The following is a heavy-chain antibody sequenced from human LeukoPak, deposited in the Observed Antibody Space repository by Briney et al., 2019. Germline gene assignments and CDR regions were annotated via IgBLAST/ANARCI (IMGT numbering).Heavy chain of an antibody. V-gene: IGHV3-49*04. Sequence: PGGSLRLSCTASGFTFGDYAMSWVRQAPGKGLEWVGFIRSKAYGGTTEYAASVKGRFTISRDNAKNSLYLQMNSLRAEDTALYYCATYGDLRGVFDYWGQGTLVTVSS. J-gene: IGHJ4*02. D-gene: IGHD4-17*01. CDR1: GFTFGDYA. CDR3: ATYGDLRGVFDY. CDR2: IRSKAYGGTT.